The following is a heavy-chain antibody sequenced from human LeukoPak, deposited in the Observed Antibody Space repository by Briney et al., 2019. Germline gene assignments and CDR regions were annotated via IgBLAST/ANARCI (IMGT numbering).Heavy chain of an antibody. CDR3: AKQGAGIRD. J-gene: IGHJ4*02. V-gene: IGHV3-23*01. CDR2: ISGSGGST. CDR1: GFTFSTYG. Sequence: GGSLRLSCVASGFTFSTYGMSWVRQAPGKGLEWVSAISGSGGSTYYADSVKGRFTTSRDNAKNSLYLQMNSLRAEDTAVYYCAKQGAGIRDWGQGTLVTVSS. D-gene: IGHD6-19*01.